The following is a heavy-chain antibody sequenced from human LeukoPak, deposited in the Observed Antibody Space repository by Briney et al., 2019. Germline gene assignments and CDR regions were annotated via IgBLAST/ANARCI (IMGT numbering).Heavy chain of an antibody. CDR3: ARDRTLRPRRLIQPGFAEGHYYGMDV. J-gene: IGHJ6*02. V-gene: IGHV3-11*01. D-gene: IGHD3-16*01. Sequence: GGSLRLSFAASGFPFSDYYMSWIRPAPGKGLEWVSFIISSGSTIYFSDSVKGRFTISRDNAKNSLYLQMNSLRAEDTAVYYCARDRTLRPRRLIQPGFAEGHYYGMDVWGQGTTVTVSS. CDR1: GFPFSDYY. CDR2: IISSGSTI.